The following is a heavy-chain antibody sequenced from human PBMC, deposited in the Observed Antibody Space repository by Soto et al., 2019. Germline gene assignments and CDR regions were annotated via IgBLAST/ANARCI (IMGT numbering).Heavy chain of an antibody. D-gene: IGHD2-2*01. V-gene: IGHV4-34*01. CDR3: ARGGRYCSSTSCYWSKYYYYYMDV. J-gene: IGHJ6*03. Sequence: QVQLQQWGAGLLKPSETLSLTCAVYGGSFSGYYWSWIRQPPGKGLEWIGEINHSGSTNYNPSLKSRVTISVDTSKNQFSLKLSSVTAADTAVYYCARGGRYCSSTSCYWSKYYYYYMDVWGKGTTVTVSS. CDR1: GGSFSGYY. CDR2: INHSGST.